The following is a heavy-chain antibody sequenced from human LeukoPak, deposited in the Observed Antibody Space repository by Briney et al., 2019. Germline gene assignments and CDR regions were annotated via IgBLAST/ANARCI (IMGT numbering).Heavy chain of an antibody. D-gene: IGHD4-17*01. Sequence: PSETLSLTCTVSGGSIRSYYWSWIRQPPGKGLEWIGNIYDRRSTSYNPSLKSRVTISVDMSKSQFSLKLTSVTAADTAVYYCARGYGDFRVEGRYFHSWGQGTLVTVSS. CDR3: ARGYGDFRVEGRYFHS. CDR1: GGSIRSYY. J-gene: IGHJ4*02. V-gene: IGHV4-4*09. CDR2: IYDRRST.